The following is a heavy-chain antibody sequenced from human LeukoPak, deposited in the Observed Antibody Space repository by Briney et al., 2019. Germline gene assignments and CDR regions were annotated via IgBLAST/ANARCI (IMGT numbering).Heavy chain of an antibody. D-gene: IGHD3-22*01. Sequence: ASVKVSCKASGYTFTGYYMHWVRQAPGQGLEWMGWINPNSGGTNYAQKFQGRVTMTRDTSISTAYMELSRLRSDDTAVYYCARDYASYYYDSSGYFRAFDIWGQGTMVTVSS. J-gene: IGHJ3*02. CDR1: GYTFTGYY. V-gene: IGHV1-2*02. CDR2: INPNSGGT. CDR3: ARDYASYYYDSSGYFRAFDI.